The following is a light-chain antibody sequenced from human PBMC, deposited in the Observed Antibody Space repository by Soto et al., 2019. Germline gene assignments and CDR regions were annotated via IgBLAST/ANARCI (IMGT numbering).Light chain of an antibody. Sequence: QSVLTQPRSVSGSPGQSVNISFSGTNSDVGGYNFVSWYLQHPGKAPKLMLYDVNKRPSGVPDRFSGSKSGNTASLTISGLRAEDEADYYCCSYAGRYTYVFGTGTKLTVL. CDR2: DVN. J-gene: IGLJ1*01. V-gene: IGLV2-11*01. CDR1: NSDVGGYNF. CDR3: CSYAGRYTYV.